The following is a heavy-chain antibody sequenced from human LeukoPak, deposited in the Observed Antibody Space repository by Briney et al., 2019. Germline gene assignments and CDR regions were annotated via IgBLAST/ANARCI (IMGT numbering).Heavy chain of an antibody. D-gene: IGHD3-22*01. CDR1: GGTFSSYA. V-gene: IGHV1-69*13. CDR2: IIPIFGTA. J-gene: IGHJ4*02. CDR3: ATPGNYDSSGYYYPFDY. Sequence: SVKVSCKASGGTFSSYAISWVRQAPGQGLEWMGGIIPIFGTANYAQEFRGRVTITADESTSTAYMELSSLRSEDTAVYYCATPGNYDSSGYYYPFDYWGQGTLVTVSS.